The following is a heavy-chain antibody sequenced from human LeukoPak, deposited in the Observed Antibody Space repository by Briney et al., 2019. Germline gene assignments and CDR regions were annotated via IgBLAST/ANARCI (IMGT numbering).Heavy chain of an antibody. V-gene: IGHV3-13*01. D-gene: IGHD2-2*01. CDR2: IGTAGDT. CDR1: GFTFSSYD. Sequence: GGSLRLSCAASGFTFSSYDMHWVRQATGKGLEWVSAIGTAGDTYYPGSVKGRFTISRENAKNSLYPQMNSLRAGDTAVYYCARAEVRGYCSSTSCKGGDYWGQGTLVTVSS. J-gene: IGHJ4*02. CDR3: ARAEVRGYCSSTSCKGGDY.